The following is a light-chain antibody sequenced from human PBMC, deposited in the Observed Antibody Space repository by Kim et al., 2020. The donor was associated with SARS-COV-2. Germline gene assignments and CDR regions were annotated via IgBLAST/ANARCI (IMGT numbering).Light chain of an antibody. CDR1: QSISSW. CDR2: KAS. J-gene: IGKJ2*01. V-gene: IGKV1-5*03. Sequence: SASAGDRVTITCRASQSISSWLAWYQQKPGKAPTRLIYKASSLESGVPSRFSGSGSGTEFTLTISSLQPEDFATYYCQQYNNYPYTFGQGTKLEI. CDR3: QQYNNYPYT.